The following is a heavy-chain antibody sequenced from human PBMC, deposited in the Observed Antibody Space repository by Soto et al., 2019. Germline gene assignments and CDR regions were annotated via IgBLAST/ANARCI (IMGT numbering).Heavy chain of an antibody. CDR3: ARDPNRGGDYDY. D-gene: IGHD3-16*01. Sequence: GGSLRLSCAASGFTFSSYGMHWVRQAPGKGLEWVADITYDGSNKYYADSVKGRFTISRDNAKNTLYLQMNSLRAEDTAVYYCARDPNRGGDYDYWGQGTLVTVSS. J-gene: IGHJ4*02. V-gene: IGHV3-30*03. CDR2: ITYDGSNK. CDR1: GFTFSSYG.